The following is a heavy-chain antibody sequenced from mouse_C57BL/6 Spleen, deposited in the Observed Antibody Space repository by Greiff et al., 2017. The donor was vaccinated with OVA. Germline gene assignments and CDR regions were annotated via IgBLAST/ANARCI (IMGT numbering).Heavy chain of an antibody. J-gene: IGHJ2*01. CDR3: TTHYYGSSWGYFDY. V-gene: IGHV14-4*01. CDR1: GFNIKDDY. CDR2: IDPENGDT. Sequence: VQLQQSGAELVRPGASVKLSCTASGFNIKDDYMHWVKQRPEQGLEWIGWIDPENGDTEYASKFQGKATITADTSSNTAYLQLSSLTSEDTAVYYCTTHYYGSSWGYFDYWGQGTTLTVSS. D-gene: IGHD1-1*01.